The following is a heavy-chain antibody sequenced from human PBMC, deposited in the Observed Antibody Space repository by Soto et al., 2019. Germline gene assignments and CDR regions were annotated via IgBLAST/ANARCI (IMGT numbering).Heavy chain of an antibody. D-gene: IGHD4-4*01. CDR2: IWYDGSNK. CDR1: GFTFSSYG. CDR3: ARSLQLEGYYYYGMDV. Sequence: PGGSLRLSCAASGFTFSSYGMHWVRQAPGKGLEWVAVIWYDGSNKYYADSVKGRFTISRDNSKNTLYLHMNSLRAEDTAVYYCARSLQLEGYYYYGMDVWGQGTTVTVSS. J-gene: IGHJ6*02. V-gene: IGHV3-33*01.